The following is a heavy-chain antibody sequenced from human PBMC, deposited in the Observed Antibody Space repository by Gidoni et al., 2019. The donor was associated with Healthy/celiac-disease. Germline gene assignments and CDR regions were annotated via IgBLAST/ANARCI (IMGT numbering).Heavy chain of an antibody. Sequence: QITLKESGPTLVKPTQTLTLTCTFSGFSLSTSGVGVGWIRQPPGKALEWLALIYWDDDKRYSPSLKSRLTITKDTSKNQVVLTMTNMDPVDTATYYCAHGVVEYPYSLLWFGELLAYWGQGTLVTVSS. D-gene: IGHD3-10*01. CDR3: AHGVVEYPYSLLWFGELLAY. V-gene: IGHV2-5*02. CDR1: GFSLSTSGVG. CDR2: IYWDDDK. J-gene: IGHJ4*02.